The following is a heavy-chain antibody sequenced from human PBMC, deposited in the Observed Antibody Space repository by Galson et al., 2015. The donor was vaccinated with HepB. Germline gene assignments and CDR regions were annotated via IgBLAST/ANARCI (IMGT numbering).Heavy chain of an antibody. CDR2: ISYDGSNK. V-gene: IGHV3-30-3*01. D-gene: IGHD3-3*01. CDR1: GFTFSSYA. J-gene: IGHJ4*02. Sequence: SLRLSCAASGFTFSSYAMHWVRQAPSKGLEWVAVISYDGSNKYYADSVKGRFTISRDNSKNTLYLQMNSLRAEDTAVYYCASPPTVEAYYDFWSGYEGADYWGQGTLVTVSS. CDR3: ASPPTVEAYYDFWSGYEGADY.